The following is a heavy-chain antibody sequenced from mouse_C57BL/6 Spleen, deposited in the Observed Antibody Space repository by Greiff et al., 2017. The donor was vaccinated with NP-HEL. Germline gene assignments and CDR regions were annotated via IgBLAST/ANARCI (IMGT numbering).Heavy chain of an antibody. Sequence: QVQLKQPGTELVKPGASVKLSCKASGYTFTSYWMHWVKQRPGQGLEWIGNINPSNGGTNYNEKFKSKATLTVDKSSSTAYMQLSSLTSEDSAVYYCARFGSSYEGYFDYWGQGTTLTVSS. CDR2: INPSNGGT. CDR3: ARFGSSYEGYFDY. J-gene: IGHJ2*01. D-gene: IGHD1-1*01. CDR1: GYTFTSYW. V-gene: IGHV1-53*01.